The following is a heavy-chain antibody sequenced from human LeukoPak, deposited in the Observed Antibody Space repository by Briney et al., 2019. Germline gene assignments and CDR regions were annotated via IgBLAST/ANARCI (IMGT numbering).Heavy chain of an antibody. V-gene: IGHV4-59*01. CDR2: IYYSGST. J-gene: IGHJ3*02. CDR1: GGSISGYY. D-gene: IGHD1-26*01. Sequence: SETLSLTCTVSGGSISGYYWNWIRQPPGKGLEWIGFIYYSGSTNYNPSLKSRVTISLDTSKNQFSLRLSSVTAADTAVYYCARETRLHSGSYSNDAFDIWGQGTMVTVSS. CDR3: ARETRLHSGSYSNDAFDI.